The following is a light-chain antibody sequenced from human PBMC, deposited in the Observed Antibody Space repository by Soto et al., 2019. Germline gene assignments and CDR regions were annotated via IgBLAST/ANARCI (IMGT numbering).Light chain of an antibody. CDR2: RNN. Sequence: QSVLTQPPSASSTPGQTVTISCSGSTSNIGTFYVYWYQQLPGTAPKLLIYRNNQRPSGVPDRFSGSKSGTSASLAISGLRSDDEADYFCATWDDSLNGFYVFGTGTQLTVL. CDR1: TSNIGTFY. J-gene: IGLJ1*01. V-gene: IGLV1-47*01. CDR3: ATWDDSLNGFYV.